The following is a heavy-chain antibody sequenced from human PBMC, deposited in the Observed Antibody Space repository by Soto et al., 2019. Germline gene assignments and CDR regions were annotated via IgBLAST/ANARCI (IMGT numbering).Heavy chain of an antibody. CDR2: IYYTGVT. Sequence: QVQLQESGPGLVKPSQTLSLTCTLSGDPITSGGFYWTWIRQHPAKGLEWIGYIYYTGVTYYSPSLKSRATLSVDTSKTQFSLNLSSVTAADTAMYYCARDLRGRRSGRFDPWGQGTLVTVSS. J-gene: IGHJ5*02. CDR3: ARDLRGRRSGRFDP. V-gene: IGHV4-31*03. CDR1: GDPITSGGFY. D-gene: IGHD3-10*01.